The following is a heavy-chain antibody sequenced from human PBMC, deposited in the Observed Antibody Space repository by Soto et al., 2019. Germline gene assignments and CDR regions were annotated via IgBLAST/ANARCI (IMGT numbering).Heavy chain of an antibody. V-gene: IGHV4-61*01. CDR3: ARGRLELARGYYYYGMDV. D-gene: IGHD1-7*01. Sequence: QVQLQESGPGLVKPSETLSLTCTVSGGSVSSGSYYWSWIRQPPGKGLEWIGYIYYSGSTNYNPSLKSRVTISVDTSKNQFSLKLSSVTAADTAVYYCARGRLELARGYYYYGMDVWGQGTTVTVSS. CDR1: GGSVSSGSYY. J-gene: IGHJ6*02. CDR2: IYYSGST.